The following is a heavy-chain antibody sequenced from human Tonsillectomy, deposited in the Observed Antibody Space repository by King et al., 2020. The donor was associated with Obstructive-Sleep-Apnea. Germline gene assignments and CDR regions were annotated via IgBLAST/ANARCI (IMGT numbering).Heavy chain of an antibody. CDR1: GGSISSYY. J-gene: IGHJ4*02. D-gene: IGHD6-19*01. CDR3: ARDGAVAGTGAFDY. Sequence: HVQLQESGPGLVKPSETLSLTCTVSGGSISSYYWSWIRQPPGKGLEWIGYIYYSGSTNYNPSLKSRVPISVDTSKNQSSLKLSSVTAADTAVYYCARDGAVAGTGAFDYWGQGTLVTVSS. CDR2: IYYSGST. V-gene: IGHV4-59*01.